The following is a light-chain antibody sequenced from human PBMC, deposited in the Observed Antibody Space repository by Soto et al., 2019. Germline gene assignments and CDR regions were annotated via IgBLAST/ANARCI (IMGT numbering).Light chain of an antibody. J-gene: IGKJ5*01. V-gene: IGKV3-11*01. CDR2: GAS. Sequence: LSLSPGERSTLSCRASQNVANYLDWYQQKPGQAPRLLIYGASSRATGIPDRFSGSGSGTDFTLTISSLEPEDFALYFCQQRSNWPTITFGQGTRLEIK. CDR1: QNVANY. CDR3: QQRSNWPTIT.